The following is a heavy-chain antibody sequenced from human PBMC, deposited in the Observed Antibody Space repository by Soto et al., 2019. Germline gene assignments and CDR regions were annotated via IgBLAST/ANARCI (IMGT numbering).Heavy chain of an antibody. CDR2: IWYDGSNK. V-gene: IGHV3-33*01. CDR3: ARGWFGGDDAFDI. CDR1: GFTFSSYG. Sequence: GGSLRLSCAASGFTFSSYGMHWVRQAPGKGLEWVAVIWYDGSNKYYADSVKGRFTISRDNSKNTLYLQMNSLRAEDTAVYYCARGWFGGDDAFDIWGQGTMVTVSS. D-gene: IGHD3-10*01. J-gene: IGHJ3*02.